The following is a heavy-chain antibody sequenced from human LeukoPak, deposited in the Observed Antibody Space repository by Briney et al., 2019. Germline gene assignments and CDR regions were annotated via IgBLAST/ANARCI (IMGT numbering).Heavy chain of an antibody. CDR3: TRPYGSGSYHWFDP. CDR2: IRSKAYGGTT. Sequence: GGSLRLSCTASGFTFGDYAMSWVRQAPGKGLEWVGFIRSKAYGGTTEYAASVKGRFTISRDDSKSIAYLQMNSLKTEGTAVYYCTRPYGSGSYHWFDPWGQGTLVTVSS. CDR1: GFTFGDYA. V-gene: IGHV3-49*04. D-gene: IGHD3-10*01. J-gene: IGHJ5*02.